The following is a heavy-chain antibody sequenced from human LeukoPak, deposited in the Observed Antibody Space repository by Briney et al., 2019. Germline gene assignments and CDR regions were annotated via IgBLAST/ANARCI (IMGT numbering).Heavy chain of an antibody. CDR1: GYTFTSYA. J-gene: IGHJ6*02. D-gene: IGHD3-3*01. V-gene: IGHV7-4-1*02. CDR2: INTNTGNP. Sequence: ASVKVSCKASGYTFTSYAMNWVRQAPGQGFEWMGWINTNTGNPTYAQGFTGRFVFSLDTSVSTAYLQISSLKAEDTAVYYCARELRFLEWYPSYYYYGMDVWGQGTTVTVSS. CDR3: ARELRFLEWYPSYYYYGMDV.